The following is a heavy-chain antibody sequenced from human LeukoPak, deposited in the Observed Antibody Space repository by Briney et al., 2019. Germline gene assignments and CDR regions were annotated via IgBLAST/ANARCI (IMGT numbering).Heavy chain of an antibody. CDR1: GGSISSTSYY. CDR3: ARVSGGSYFYYYYYMDI. V-gene: IGHV4-39*07. Sequence: SETLSLTCTVSGGSISSTSYYWGWVRQPSGKGLEGIGSIHYSGTTYDNPSLNCRVTISLDTSKNQFSLELTSVTAADTAVFYCARVSGGSYFYYYYYMDIWGKGTTVTVSS. CDR2: IHYSGTT. J-gene: IGHJ6*03. D-gene: IGHD1-26*01.